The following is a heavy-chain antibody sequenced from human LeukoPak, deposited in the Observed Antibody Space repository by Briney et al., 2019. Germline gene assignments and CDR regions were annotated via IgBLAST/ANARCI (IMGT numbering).Heavy chain of an antibody. CDR3: AREGAAYYFDY. J-gene: IGHJ4*02. V-gene: IGHV4-31*03. CDR1: GGSISSGGYY. CDR2: IYYSGST. Sequence: SETLSLTCTVSGGSISSGGYYWSWIRQHPGKGLEWIGYIYYSGSTYDNPSLKSRVTISVDTSKNQFSLKLSSVTAADTAVYYCAREGAAYYFDYWGQGTLVTVSS. D-gene: IGHD6-25*01.